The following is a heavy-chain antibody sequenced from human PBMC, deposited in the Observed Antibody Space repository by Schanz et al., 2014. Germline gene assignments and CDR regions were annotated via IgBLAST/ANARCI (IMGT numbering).Heavy chain of an antibody. CDR2: ISGNGGST. D-gene: IGHD2-15*01. CDR3: AKVREWWPYYFDY. J-gene: IGHJ4*02. V-gene: IGHV3-23*04. CDR1: GFTFTTNA. Sequence: EVQLVESGGGLVQPGGSLRLSCAASGFTFTTNAMSWVRRPPGKGLEWVSAISGNGGSTYFADSVKGRFTISRDNSDNTLFLQMNSLRAEETAVYYCAKVREWWPYYFDYWGQGTLVTVSS.